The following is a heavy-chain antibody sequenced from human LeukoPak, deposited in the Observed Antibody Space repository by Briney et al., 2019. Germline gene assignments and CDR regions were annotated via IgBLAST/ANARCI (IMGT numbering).Heavy chain of an antibody. J-gene: IGHJ2*01. Sequence: SGTLSLTCAVSGGSISSSNWWSWVRQPPGKGLEWIGEIYHSGSTNYNPSLKSRVTISVDKSKNQFSLKLSSVTAADTAVYYCAREVRRIQLWLRGWYFDLWGRGTLVTVSS. D-gene: IGHD5-18*01. CDR2: IYHSGST. CDR3: AREVRRIQLWLRGWYFDL. CDR1: GGSISSSNW. V-gene: IGHV4-4*02.